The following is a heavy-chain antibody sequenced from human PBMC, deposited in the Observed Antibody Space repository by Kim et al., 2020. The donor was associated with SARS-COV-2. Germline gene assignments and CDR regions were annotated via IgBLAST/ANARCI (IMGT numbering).Heavy chain of an antibody. CDR3: ARVKEFHDSSGYLDP. CDR1: GGSISSSSYY. J-gene: IGHJ5*02. D-gene: IGHD3-22*01. Sequence: SETLSLTCTVSGGSISSSSYYWGWIRQPPGKGLEWIGSIYYSGSTYYNPSLKSRVTISVDTSKNQFSLKLSSVTAADTAVYYCARVKEFHDSSGYLDPWGQRTLVTVSS. V-gene: IGHV4-39*07. CDR2: IYYSGST.